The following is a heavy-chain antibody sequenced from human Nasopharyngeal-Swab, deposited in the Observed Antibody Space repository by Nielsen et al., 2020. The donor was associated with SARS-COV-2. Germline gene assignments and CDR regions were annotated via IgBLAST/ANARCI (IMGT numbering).Heavy chain of an antibody. D-gene: IGHD3-22*01. CDR1: GFTFSSYD. J-gene: IGHJ3*02. CDR3: ARGARSYDSSGHSAFDI. CDR2: IGTAGDT. Sequence: GESLKISCAASGFTFSSYDMHWVRQATGKGLEWVSAIGTAGDTYCPGSVKGRFTISRENAKNSLYLQMNSLRAGDTAVYYCARGARSYDSSGHSAFDIWGQGTMVTVSS. V-gene: IGHV3-13*01.